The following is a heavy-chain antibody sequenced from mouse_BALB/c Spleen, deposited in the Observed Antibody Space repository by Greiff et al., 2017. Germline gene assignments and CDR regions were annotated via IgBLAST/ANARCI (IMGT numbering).Heavy chain of an antibody. V-gene: IGHV5-12-2*01. Sequence: EVKLEESGGGLVQPGGSLKLSCAASGFTFSSYTMSWVRQTPEKRLEWVAYISNGGGSTYYPDTVKGRFTISRDNAKNTLYLQMSSLKSEDTAMYYCARQGTVVATNYYAMDYWGQGTSVTVSS. J-gene: IGHJ4*01. D-gene: IGHD1-1*01. CDR1: GFTFSSYT. CDR2: ISNGGGST. CDR3: ARQGTVVATNYYAMDY.